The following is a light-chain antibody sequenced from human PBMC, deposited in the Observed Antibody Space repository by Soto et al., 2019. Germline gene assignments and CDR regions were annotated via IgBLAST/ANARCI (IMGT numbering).Light chain of an antibody. J-gene: IGKJ1*01. V-gene: IGKV3-15*01. CDR3: QQYNNWPPT. Sequence: EIVMTQSPDTLSVSPGERATLYCRASQSVSSNLAWYQQKPGQAPRLLIYGASTRATGVPARFSGSGSGTEFTLTISSLQSEDFAVYYCQQYNNWPPTFGQGTKVDI. CDR2: GAS. CDR1: QSVSSN.